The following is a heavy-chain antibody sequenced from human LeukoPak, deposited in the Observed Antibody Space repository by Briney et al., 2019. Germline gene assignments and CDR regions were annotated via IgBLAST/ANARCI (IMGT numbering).Heavy chain of an antibody. V-gene: IGHV4-34*01. D-gene: IGHD2-15*01. Sequence: SETLSLTCAVYGGSFSGYYWSWIRQPPGKGLEWIGEINHSGSTNYNPSLKSRVTISVDTSKNQFSLKLSSVTAADTAVYYCARDPLYYSGGSCYPGDYYYYYGMDVWGKGTTVTVSS. CDR1: GGSFSGYY. CDR3: ARDPLYYSGGSCYPGDYYYYYGMDV. CDR2: INHSGST. J-gene: IGHJ6*04.